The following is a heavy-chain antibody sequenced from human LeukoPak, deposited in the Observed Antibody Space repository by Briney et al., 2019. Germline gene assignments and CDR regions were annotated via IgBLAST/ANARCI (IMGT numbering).Heavy chain of an antibody. J-gene: IGHJ4*02. V-gene: IGHV4-59*08. Sequence: PSETLSLTCSVSGGSINNYYWSWIRQPPGKGLEWIAYIYHSGSTNYNPSFKSRVTISVDTSKNQFSLMLSSVTAADTAVYYCARHNARLRGWIGEVDYWGQGALVTVSS. CDR1: GGSINNYY. CDR2: IYHSGST. D-gene: IGHD3-10*01. CDR3: ARHNARLRGWIGEVDY.